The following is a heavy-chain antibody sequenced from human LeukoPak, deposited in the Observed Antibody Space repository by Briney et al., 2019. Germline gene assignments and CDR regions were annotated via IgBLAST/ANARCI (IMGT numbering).Heavy chain of an antibody. Sequence: PGRSLRLSCAASGFTFSSYAMHWVRQAPGKRLEWVAVISYDGSNKYYADSVKGRFTISRDNSKNTLYLQMNSLRAEDTAVYYCAKRGYYYDSSGYYSRTYFDYWGQGTLVIVSS. CDR1: GFTFSSYA. D-gene: IGHD3-22*01. CDR3: AKRGYYYDSSGYYSRTYFDY. V-gene: IGHV3-30*04. CDR2: ISYDGSNK. J-gene: IGHJ4*02.